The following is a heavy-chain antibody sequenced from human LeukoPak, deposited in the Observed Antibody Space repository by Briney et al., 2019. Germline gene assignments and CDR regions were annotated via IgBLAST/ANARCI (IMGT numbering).Heavy chain of an antibody. D-gene: IGHD6-13*01. V-gene: IGHV4-4*07. CDR3: ARVSYRGIAAAGRLRRGFDP. Sequence: SETLSLTCTVSGGSISSYYWSWIRQPAGKGLEWIGRIYTSGSTNYNPSLKSRVTMSVDTSKNQFSLKLSSVTAADTAVYYCARVSYRGIAAAGRLRRGFDPWGQGTLVTVSS. CDR2: IYTSGST. J-gene: IGHJ5*02. CDR1: GGSISSYY.